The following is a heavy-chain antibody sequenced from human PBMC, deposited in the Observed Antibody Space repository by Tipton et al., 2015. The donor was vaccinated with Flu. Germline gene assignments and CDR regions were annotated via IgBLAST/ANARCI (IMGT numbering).Heavy chain of an antibody. CDR2: VSRSGST. D-gene: IGHD4-17*01. CDR1: GDSISSDYY. Sequence: LRLSCAVSGDSISSDYYWAWIRQFPGKGLEWIGTVSRSGSTVYNPSLTSRVTISIDRSNNQFSLNLKSVTAADMAVYYCVRRDYSDYVSDPKSWFVPLGQGTLVAVSS. J-gene: IGHJ5*02. CDR3: VRRDYSDYVSDPKSWFVP. V-gene: IGHV4-38-2*01.